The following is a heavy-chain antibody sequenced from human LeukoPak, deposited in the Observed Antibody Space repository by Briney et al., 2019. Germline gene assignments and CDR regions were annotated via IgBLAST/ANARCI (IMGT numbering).Heavy chain of an antibody. V-gene: IGHV4-39*07. Sequence: SETLSLTCTVSGGSISSSSYYWGWIRQPPGKGLEWIGSIYYSGSTYYNPSLKSRVTISVDTSKNQFSLKLSSVAAADTAVYYCAGDSSGWYSYWGQGTLVTVSS. CDR3: AGDSSGWYSY. D-gene: IGHD6-19*01. CDR1: GGSISSSSYY. CDR2: IYYSGST. J-gene: IGHJ4*02.